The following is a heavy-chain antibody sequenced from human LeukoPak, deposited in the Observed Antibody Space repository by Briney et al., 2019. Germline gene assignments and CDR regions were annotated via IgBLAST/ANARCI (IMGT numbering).Heavy chain of an antibody. V-gene: IGHV1-46*01. D-gene: IGHD6-6*01. CDR3: ARGLARPRYYYYYYMDV. J-gene: IGHJ6*03. CDR1: GYTFTNYY. Sequence: ASVKVSCKASGYTFTNYYIHWVRQAPGQGLEWMGIINPSGGSTSYAQKFQGRVTMTRDTSTSTVYMELSSLRSEDTAVYYCARGLARPRYYYYYYMDVWGKGTTVTVSS. CDR2: INPSGGST.